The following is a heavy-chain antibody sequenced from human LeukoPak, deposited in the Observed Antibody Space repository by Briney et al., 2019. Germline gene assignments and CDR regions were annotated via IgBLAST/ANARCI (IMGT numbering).Heavy chain of an antibody. D-gene: IGHD6-13*01. V-gene: IGHV3-23*01. Sequence: AGGSLRLSCAASGFTFSSYAMSWVRQAPGKGLEWVSAISGSGGSTYYADSVKGRFTISRDNSKNTLYLQMNSPRAEDTAVYYCAKWGSSWYYFDYWGQGTLVTVSS. CDR1: GFTFSSYA. CDR3: AKWGSSWYYFDY. CDR2: ISGSGGST. J-gene: IGHJ4*02.